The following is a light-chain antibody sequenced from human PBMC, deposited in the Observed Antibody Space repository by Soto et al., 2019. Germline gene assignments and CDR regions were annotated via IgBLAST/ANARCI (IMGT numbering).Light chain of an antibody. Sequence: DIQMTQSPSSLSASIGDRVIITCRASQSINYYLNWYQQQPGKAPKLLVSTAASLRSGVPSRFSVSASGTDFALTISSLQPEDFATYYCQQSFTTPYTFGQGTKLEI. CDR2: TAA. CDR3: QQSFTTPYT. J-gene: IGKJ2*01. V-gene: IGKV1-39*01. CDR1: QSINYY.